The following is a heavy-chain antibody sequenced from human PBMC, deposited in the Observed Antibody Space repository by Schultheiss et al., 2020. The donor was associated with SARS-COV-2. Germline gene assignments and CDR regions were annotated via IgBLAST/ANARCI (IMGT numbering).Heavy chain of an antibody. CDR1: GFTFSSYA. CDR3: AMIRGSYSAFDI. D-gene: IGHD1-26*01. V-gene: IGHV3-23*01. J-gene: IGHJ3*02. CDR2: ISGSGGST. Sequence: GGSLRLSCAASGFTFSSYAMSWVRQAPGKGLEWVSAISGSGGSTYYADSVKGRFTISRDNSKNTLYLQMGSLRAEDMAVYYCAMIRGSYSAFDIWGQGSMVTVSS.